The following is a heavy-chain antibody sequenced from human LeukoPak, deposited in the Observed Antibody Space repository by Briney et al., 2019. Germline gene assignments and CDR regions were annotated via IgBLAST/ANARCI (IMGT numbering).Heavy chain of an antibody. D-gene: IGHD6-6*01. Sequence: SETLSLTCVVYGGSVSRYYWSWVRQRQGKGLEWIGEIKHDGDTNVNPSLKSRVTMSRDTSKNQFSLKLDSVTAADSAMYYCAIPSIAPYWGQGVLVTVPS. CDR3: AIPSIAPY. J-gene: IGHJ4*02. V-gene: IGHV4-34*01. CDR1: GGSVSRYY. CDR2: IKHDGDT.